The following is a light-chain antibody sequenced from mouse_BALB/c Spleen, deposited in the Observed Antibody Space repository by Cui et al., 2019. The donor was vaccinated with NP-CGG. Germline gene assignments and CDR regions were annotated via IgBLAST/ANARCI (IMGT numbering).Light chain of an antibody. CDR3: ALWYSNHWV. Sequence: QAVVTQESALTTLPGETVTLTCRSSTGAFTTNNYANWVQEKPDHLFTGLIGGTNNRAPGVPARFSGSLIGDKAALTISGAQTEDEAIYFCALWYSNHWVFGGGTKLTVL. J-gene: IGLJ1*01. CDR1: TGAFTTNNY. CDR2: GTN. V-gene: IGLV1*01.